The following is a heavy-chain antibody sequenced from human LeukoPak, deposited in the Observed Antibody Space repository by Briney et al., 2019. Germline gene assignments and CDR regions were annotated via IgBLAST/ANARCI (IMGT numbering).Heavy chain of an antibody. V-gene: IGHV3-66*01. CDR2: IYSGGST. CDR3: ARDLSPIAAAGTPSFDY. J-gene: IGHJ4*02. D-gene: IGHD6-13*01. Sequence: GGSLRLSCAASGFTVSSNYMSWVRQAPGKGLEWVSVIYSGGSTYYADSVKGRFTISRDNSKNTLYLQMNSLRAEDTAVYYCARDLSPIAAAGTPSFDYWGQGTLVTVSS. CDR1: GFTVSSNY.